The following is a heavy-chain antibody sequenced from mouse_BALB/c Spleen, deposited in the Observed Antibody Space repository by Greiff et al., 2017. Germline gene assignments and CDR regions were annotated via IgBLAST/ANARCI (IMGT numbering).Heavy chain of an antibody. J-gene: IGHJ4*01. V-gene: IGHV2-9*02. Sequence: VMLVESGPGLVAPSQSLSITCTVSGFSLTSYGVHWVRPPPGTGLEWLGVIWAGGSTNYNSALMSRLSISKDNSKSQVFLKMNSLQTDDTAMYYCARGGRYDADAMDYWGQGTSVTVSS. CDR3: ARGGRYDADAMDY. CDR2: IWAGGST. CDR1: GFSLTSYG. D-gene: IGHD2-14*01.